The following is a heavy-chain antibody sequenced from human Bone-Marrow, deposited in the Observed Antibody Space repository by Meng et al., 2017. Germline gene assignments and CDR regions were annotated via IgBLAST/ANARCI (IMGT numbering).Heavy chain of an antibody. CDR1: GDSISSVIW. J-gene: IGHJ4*02. Sequence: QVQLQESGPGLAKPSGTLSLTCTVSGDSISSVIWWGWVRQPPGKGLEWIGEFYHRGDTNYNPPLKSRVDISVDKSKIQFDLSLFSVTAADTAVYYCGRYQGRELIYHWGQGTLVTVSS. CDR3: GRYQGRELIYH. D-gene: IGHD1-7*01. CDR2: FYHRGDT. V-gene: IGHV4-4*02.